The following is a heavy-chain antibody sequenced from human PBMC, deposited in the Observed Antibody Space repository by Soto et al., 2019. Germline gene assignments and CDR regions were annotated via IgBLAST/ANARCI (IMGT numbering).Heavy chain of an antibody. D-gene: IGHD2-2*01. CDR1: GYTFTGYY. J-gene: IGHJ5*02. V-gene: IGHV1-2*04. CDR3: ARDWRYCSSTSCQASNWFDP. CDR2: INPNSGGT. Sequence: ASVKVSCKASGYTFTGYYMHWVRQALGQGLEWLGWINPNSGGTNYAQKFQGWVTMTRDTSISTAYMELSRLRSDDTAVYYCARDWRYCSSTSCQASNWFDPWGQGTLVTVSS.